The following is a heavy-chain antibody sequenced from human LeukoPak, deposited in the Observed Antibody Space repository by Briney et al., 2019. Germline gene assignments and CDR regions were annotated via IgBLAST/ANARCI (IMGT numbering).Heavy chain of an antibody. D-gene: IGHD5-12*01. CDR3: ATAVATIDAEDY. V-gene: IGHV1-24*01. CDR2: FDPEDGET. CDR1: GYTLTELS. Sequence: ASVKVSCKVSGYTLTELSMHWVRQAPGKGLEWMGGFDPEDGETIYAQKFQGRVTMTEDTSTDTAYMELSSLRSEDTAVYYCATAVATIDAEDYWGQGTLVTVSS. J-gene: IGHJ4*02.